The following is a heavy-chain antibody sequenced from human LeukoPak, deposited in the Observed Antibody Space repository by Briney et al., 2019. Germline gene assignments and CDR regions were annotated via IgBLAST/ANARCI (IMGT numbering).Heavy chain of an antibody. CDR2: INHSGST. J-gene: IGHJ4*02. D-gene: IGHD1-26*01. V-gene: IGHV4-39*07. Sequence: SETLSLTCTVSGGSISSSSYYWGWIRQPPGKGLEWIGEINHSGSTNYNPSLKSRVTISVDTSKNQFSLKLSSVTAADTAVYYCARSGRVGAIAPSIRFFDYWGQGTLVTVSS. CDR1: GGSISSSSYY. CDR3: ARSGRVGAIAPSIRFFDY.